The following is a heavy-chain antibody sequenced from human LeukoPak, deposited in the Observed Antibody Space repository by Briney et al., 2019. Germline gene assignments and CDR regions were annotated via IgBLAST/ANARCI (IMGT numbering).Heavy chain of an antibody. Sequence: PGGSLTLSCAGSGFTFSSYAMSWVRQAPGQGLEWVSVISDSGDYTSYADSVRGRFTISRENSRNTLYLQMIRLRPEDPAVYYCAKDTSIGKYCTNGVCSPFDYWGQGTLVTVSS. CDR2: ISDSGDYT. CDR3: AKDTSIGKYCTNGVCSPFDY. V-gene: IGHV3-23*01. J-gene: IGHJ4*02. D-gene: IGHD2-8*01. CDR1: GFTFSSYA.